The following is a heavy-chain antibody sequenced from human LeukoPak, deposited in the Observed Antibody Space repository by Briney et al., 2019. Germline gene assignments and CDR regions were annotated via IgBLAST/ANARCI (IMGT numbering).Heavy chain of an antibody. CDR3: ASHPQWLVDAAGFDS. D-gene: IGHD6-19*01. CDR2: ISYDGSSK. CDR1: GFIFRSYA. V-gene: IGHV3-30-3*01. J-gene: IGHJ4*02. Sequence: GGSLRLSRVASGFIFRSYAMHWVRQAPGKGLEWVAFISYDGSSKFSAESVKGRFTISRDNSKNTLYLQMNSLRAEDTAVYYCASHPQWLVDAAGFDSWGQGTLVTVSS.